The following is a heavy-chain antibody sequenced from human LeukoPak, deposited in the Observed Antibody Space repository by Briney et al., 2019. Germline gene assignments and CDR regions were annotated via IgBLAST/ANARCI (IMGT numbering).Heavy chain of an antibody. V-gene: IGHV4-34*01. Sequence: SETLSLTCAVYGGSFSGYYWSWIRQPPGKGLEWIGEINHSGSTIYNPSLKSRVTISVDTSKNQFSLKLSSVTAADTAVYYCARGRFDPWGQGTLVTVSS. J-gene: IGHJ5*02. CDR1: GGSFSGYY. CDR2: INHSGST. CDR3: ARGRFDP.